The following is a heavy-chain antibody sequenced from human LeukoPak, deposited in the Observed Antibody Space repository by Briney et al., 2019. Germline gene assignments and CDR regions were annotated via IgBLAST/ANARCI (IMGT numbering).Heavy chain of an antibody. CDR3: AMDYCSGGSCLGGDY. V-gene: IGHV3-30*03. D-gene: IGHD2-15*01. CDR2: ISYDGSNK. J-gene: IGHJ4*02. Sequence: PGRSLRLSCAASGFTFSSYGMHWVRQAPGKGLEWVAVISYDGSNKYYADSVKGRFTISRDNSKNTLYLQMNSLRAEDTAVYYCAMDYCSGGSCLGGDYWGQGTLVTVSS. CDR1: GFTFSSYG.